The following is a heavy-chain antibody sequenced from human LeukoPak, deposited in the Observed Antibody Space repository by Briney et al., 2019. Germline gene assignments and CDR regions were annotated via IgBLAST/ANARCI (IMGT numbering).Heavy chain of an antibody. Sequence: PSETLSLTCAVYGGSFSGYYWSWIRQPPGKGLEWIGEINHSGSTNYNPSLKSRVTISVDTSKNQFSLKLSSVTAADTAVYYCARGRRYSSGWYRGAFDIWGQGTMVTVSS. J-gene: IGHJ3*02. V-gene: IGHV4-34*01. CDR1: GGSFSGYY. CDR2: INHSGST. D-gene: IGHD6-19*01. CDR3: ARGRRYSSGWYRGAFDI.